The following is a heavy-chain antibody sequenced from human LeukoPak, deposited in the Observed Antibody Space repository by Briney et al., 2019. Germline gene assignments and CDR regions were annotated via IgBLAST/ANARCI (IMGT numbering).Heavy chain of an antibody. V-gene: IGHV4-59*01. D-gene: IGHD3-9*01. CDR2: IYYSGST. CDR1: GGSISGYY. CDR3: ARGLYYDILTGYRNNDAFDI. J-gene: IGHJ3*02. Sequence: SETLSLTCTVSGGSISGYYWNWIRQPPGKGLEWIGYIYYSGSTNYNPSLKSRVTISVETSKNQFSLKLSAVTAADTAVYYCARGLYYDILTGYRNNDAFDIWGQGTMVTVSS.